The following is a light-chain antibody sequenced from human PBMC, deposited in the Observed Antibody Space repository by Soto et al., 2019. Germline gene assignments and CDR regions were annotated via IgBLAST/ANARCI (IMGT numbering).Light chain of an antibody. Sequence: QSVLTQPPSVSASPGQKVTISCSGDSSNIGNNYVSWYQQLPGKAPKLLIHENNKRPSGIPDRFSGSKSGTSATLGITGLQTGDEGDYYCGTWDSSLSVGVLGGGTKLTVL. CDR2: ENN. CDR3: GTWDSSLSVGV. J-gene: IGLJ2*01. CDR1: SSNIGNNY. V-gene: IGLV1-51*02.